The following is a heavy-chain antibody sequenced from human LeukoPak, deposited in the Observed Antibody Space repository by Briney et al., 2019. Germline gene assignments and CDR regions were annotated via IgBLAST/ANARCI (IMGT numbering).Heavy chain of an antibody. D-gene: IGHD3-10*01. V-gene: IGHV3-23*01. CDR1: GFTFTTYV. CDR3: AKVSSRGLDY. Sequence: GGSLRLSCVASGFTFTTYVMNWVRQAPGKGLEWVSAISDSGDTTYYADPVKGRFTISRDNSKNTLYLQMESLRADDMAVYYCAKVSSRGLDYWGQGTLVTVSS. CDR2: ISDSGDTT. J-gene: IGHJ4*02.